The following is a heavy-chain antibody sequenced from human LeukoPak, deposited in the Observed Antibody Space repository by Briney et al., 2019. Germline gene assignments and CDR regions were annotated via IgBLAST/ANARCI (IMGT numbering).Heavy chain of an antibody. V-gene: IGHV4-59*01. CDR2: IYYSGST. CDR3: ARVGSGSYWGPFDY. Sequence: SETLSLTCTVSGGSISSYYWSWIRRPPGKGLEWIGYIYYSGSTNYNPSLKSRVTISVDTSKNQFSLKLSSVTAADTAVYYCARVGSGSYWGPFDYWGQGTLVTVSS. J-gene: IGHJ4*02. D-gene: IGHD1-26*01. CDR1: GGSISSYY.